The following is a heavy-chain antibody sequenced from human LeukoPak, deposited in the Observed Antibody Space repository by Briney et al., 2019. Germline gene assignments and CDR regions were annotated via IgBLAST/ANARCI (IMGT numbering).Heavy chain of an antibody. CDR3: ARMGEMATIENAFDI. D-gene: IGHD5-24*01. V-gene: IGHV3-21*01. CDR2: ISSSSSYI. CDR1: GFTFSSYS. J-gene: IGHJ3*02. Sequence: PGGSLRLSCAASGFTFSSYSMNWVRQAPGKGLEWVSSISSSSSYIYYADSVKGRFTISRDNAKNSLYLQMNSLRAEDTAVYYCARMGEMATIENAFDIWGQGTMVTVSS.